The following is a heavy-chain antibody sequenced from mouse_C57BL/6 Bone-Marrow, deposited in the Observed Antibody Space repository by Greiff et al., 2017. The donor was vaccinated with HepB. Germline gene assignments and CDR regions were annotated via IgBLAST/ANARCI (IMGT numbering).Heavy chain of an antibody. CDR1: GFTFSSYT. CDR2: ISGGGGNT. V-gene: IGHV5-9*01. Sequence: EVMLVESGGGLVKPGGSLKLSCAASGFTFSSYTMSWVRQTPGKRLEWVATISGGGGNTYYPDSVKGRFTISRDNAKNTLYLQMSSLRSEDTALYYCARPYYSNYYWYFDVWGTGTTVTVSS. CDR3: ARPYYSNYYWYFDV. J-gene: IGHJ1*03. D-gene: IGHD2-5*01.